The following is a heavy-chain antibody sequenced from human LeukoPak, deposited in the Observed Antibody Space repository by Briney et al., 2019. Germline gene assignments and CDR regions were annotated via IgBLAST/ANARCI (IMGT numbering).Heavy chain of an antibody. V-gene: IGHV3-30*18. J-gene: IGHJ4*02. CDR2: ISYDGGNK. CDR3: AKAPRGGDSSGYFDY. D-gene: IGHD3-22*01. CDR1: GFTFSSYG. Sequence: PGRSLRLSCAASGFTFSSYGMHWVRQAPGKGLEWVAVISYDGGNKYYADSVKGRFTISRDNSKNTLYLQMNSLRAEDTAVYYCAKAPRGGDSSGYFDYWGQGTLVTVSS.